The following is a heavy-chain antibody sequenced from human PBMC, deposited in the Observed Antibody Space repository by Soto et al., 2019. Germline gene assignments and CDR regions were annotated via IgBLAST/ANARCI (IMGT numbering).Heavy chain of an antibody. CDR3: ARSGVSNWNYSDWFDP. CDR1: GGSISSSNW. D-gene: IGHD1-7*01. J-gene: IGHJ5*02. CDR2: IYHSGST. V-gene: IGHV4-4*02. Sequence: QVQLQESGPGLVKPSGTLSLTCAVSGGSISSSNWWSWVRQPPGKGLEWIGAIYHSGSTNYNPSLTSRVTTSVDKSKNQFALKLSSVTAADTAVYYCARSGVSNWNYSDWFDPWGQGTLVTVSS.